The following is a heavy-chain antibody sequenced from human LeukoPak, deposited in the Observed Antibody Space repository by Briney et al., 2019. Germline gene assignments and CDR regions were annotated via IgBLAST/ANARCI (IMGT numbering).Heavy chain of an antibody. CDR2: IYYCGSI. Sequence: SETLSLTCAVSGGSISSNSYYWGWIRHPPGKGLEWIGSIYYCGSIYYNPSLKSRVTISVDTSKNQFSLKLSSVTAADTAVYYCARTRYYYNSRSYGAPYYFDYWGQGTLVTVSS. CDR3: ARTRYYYNSRSYGAPYYFDY. D-gene: IGHD3-10*01. V-gene: IGHV4-39*01. J-gene: IGHJ4*02. CDR1: GGSISSNSYY.